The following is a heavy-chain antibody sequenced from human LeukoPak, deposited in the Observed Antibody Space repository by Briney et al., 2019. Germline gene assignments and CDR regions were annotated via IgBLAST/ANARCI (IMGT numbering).Heavy chain of an antibody. D-gene: IGHD1-14*01. CDR2: FDPEDGET. V-gene: IGHV1-24*01. CDR1: GYTLTELA. CDR3: ATDQKKWTTQYNY. Sequence: ASLKVSCKVSGYTLTELAMHSVRQAPGNRLESMGGFDPEDGETIYAQKFQGRVTMTEDTSTDTAYMELSSLRSEDTAVYYCATDQKKWTTQYNYWGQGTLVTVPS. J-gene: IGHJ4*02.